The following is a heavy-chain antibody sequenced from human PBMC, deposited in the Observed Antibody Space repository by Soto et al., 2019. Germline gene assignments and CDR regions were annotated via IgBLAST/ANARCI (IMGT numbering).Heavy chain of an antibody. V-gene: IGHV3-23*01. D-gene: IGHD3-22*01. J-gene: IGHJ4*02. CDR1: GFTFSRYA. Sequence: EVQLLESGGGLVQPGGSLRLSCAASGFTFSRYAMSWVRQAPGKGLEWVSGISGSGGSTYYADSVKGRFAISRDNSKSTLYRQMNRLRAEDTAVYYCAKEGGLYDSSGYYPYWGQGTLVTVSS. CDR2: ISGSGGST. CDR3: AKEGGLYDSSGYYPY.